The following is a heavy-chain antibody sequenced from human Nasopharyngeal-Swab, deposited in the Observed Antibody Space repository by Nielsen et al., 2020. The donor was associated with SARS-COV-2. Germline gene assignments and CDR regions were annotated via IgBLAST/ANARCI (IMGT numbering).Heavy chain of an antibody. CDR2: ISGRSSYI. J-gene: IGHJ3*01. CDR3: ASIAAAENDGFDL. CDR1: GFAFRFYN. D-gene: IGHD6-13*01. V-gene: IGHV3-21*04. Sequence: GGSLRLSCVASGFAFRFYNMNWVCQAPGKGLEWVSSISGRSSYINYADSVKGRFTISRDNAKDSLYLQMNSLRPEDTAIYYCASIAAAENDGFDLWGQGTAVTVSP.